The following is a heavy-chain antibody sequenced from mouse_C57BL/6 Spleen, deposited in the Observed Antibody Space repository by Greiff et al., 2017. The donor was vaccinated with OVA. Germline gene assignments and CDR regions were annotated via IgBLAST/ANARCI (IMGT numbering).Heavy chain of an antibody. Sequence: QVQLQQPGAELVRPGSSVELSCKASGYTFTSYWLHWVKQRPIQGLEWIGNIDPSDSETHYNQKFKDKATLTVDKSSSTAYMQLSSLTSEDSAVYYCARSVTTVVDAWFAYWGQGTLVTVSA. J-gene: IGHJ3*01. CDR3: ARSVTTVVDAWFAY. D-gene: IGHD1-1*01. CDR1: GYTFTSYW. V-gene: IGHV1-52*01. CDR2: IDPSDSET.